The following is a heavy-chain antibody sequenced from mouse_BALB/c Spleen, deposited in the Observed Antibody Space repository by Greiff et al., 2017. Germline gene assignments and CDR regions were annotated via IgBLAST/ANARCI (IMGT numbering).Heavy chain of an antibody. D-gene: IGHD1-1*01. J-gene: IGHJ4*01. CDR3: ATSSYGGSAMDY. CDR2: ISTYYGDA. CDR1: GYTFTDYA. V-gene: IGHV1S137*01. Sequence: VQGVESGAELVRPGVSVKISCKGSGYTFTDYAMHWVKQSHAKSLEWIGVISTYYGDASYNQKFKGKATMTVDKSSSTAYMELARLTSEDSAIYYCATSSYGGSAMDYWGQGTSVTVSS.